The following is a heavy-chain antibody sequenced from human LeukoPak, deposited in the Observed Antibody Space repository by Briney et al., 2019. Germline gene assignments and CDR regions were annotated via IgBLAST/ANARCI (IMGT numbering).Heavy chain of an antibody. Sequence: GASVKVSCKASGYTFTSFYVHWVRQAPGQGLEWMGWISAYNGNTNYAQKLQGRVTMTTDTSTSTAYMELRSLRSDDTAVYYCARVLAFGYCSGGSCYSVDAFDIWGQGTMVTVSS. CDR1: GYTFTSFY. V-gene: IGHV1-18*04. CDR2: ISAYNGNT. J-gene: IGHJ3*02. CDR3: ARVLAFGYCSGGSCYSVDAFDI. D-gene: IGHD2-15*01.